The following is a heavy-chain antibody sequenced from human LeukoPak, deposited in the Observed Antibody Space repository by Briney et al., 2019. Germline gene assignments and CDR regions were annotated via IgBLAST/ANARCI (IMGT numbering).Heavy chain of an antibody. V-gene: IGHV3-21*01. D-gene: IGHD4-17*01. CDR1: GFTFSHYS. CDR3: ARGTGDPQRFDP. CDR2: ISSSSSYI. J-gene: IGHJ5*02. Sequence: GGSLRLSCAASGFTFSHYSMNWVRQAPGKGLEWVSSISSSSSYIYYADSVKGRFTISRDNAKNSLYLQMNSLRAEDTAVYYCARGTGDPQRFDPWGQGTLVTVSS.